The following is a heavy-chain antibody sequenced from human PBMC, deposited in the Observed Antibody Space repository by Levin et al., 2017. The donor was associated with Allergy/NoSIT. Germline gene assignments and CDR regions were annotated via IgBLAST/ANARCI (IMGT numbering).Heavy chain of an antibody. V-gene: IGHV3-23*01. CDR2: IGAGDGTT. Sequence: GESLKISCAASGFSINTYDMSWVRQAPGKGLEWVSAIGAGDGTTYADSVKGRFTISRDSSKNTLYLQMNSLRAEDTAVYYCAKVLRKWYFDVWGRGTLVTVSS. D-gene: IGHD1-14*01. J-gene: IGHJ2*01. CDR1: GFSINTYD. CDR3: AKVLRKWYFDV.